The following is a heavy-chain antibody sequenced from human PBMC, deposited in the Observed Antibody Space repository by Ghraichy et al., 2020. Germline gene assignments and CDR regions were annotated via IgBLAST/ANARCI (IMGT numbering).Heavy chain of an antibody. J-gene: IGHJ3*02. Sequence: GSLRLSCAASGFTFSSYGMHWVRQAPGKGLEWVAVISYDGSNKYYADSVKGRFTISRDNSKNTLYLQMNSLRAEDTAVYYCAKDLRDILTEADAFDIWGQGTMVTVSS. CDR1: GFTFSSYG. CDR3: AKDLRDILTEADAFDI. CDR2: ISYDGSNK. D-gene: IGHD3-9*01. V-gene: IGHV3-30*18.